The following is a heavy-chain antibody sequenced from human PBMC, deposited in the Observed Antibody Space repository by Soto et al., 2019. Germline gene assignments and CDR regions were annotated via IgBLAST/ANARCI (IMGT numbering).Heavy chain of an antibody. V-gene: IGHV3-30*03. Sequence: GGSLRLPCVASGFTFSNDAMHWVRQAPAKGLDWVSGISYHGRNKYYADSLKGRFTILRDNSKNTVYFHVSSLRAGDTAVYDFARPGLGNYGYGYNWGQ. J-gene: IGHJ1*01. CDR1: GFTFSNDA. CDR2: ISYHGRNK. CDR3: ARPGLGNYGYGYN. D-gene: IGHD4-4*01.